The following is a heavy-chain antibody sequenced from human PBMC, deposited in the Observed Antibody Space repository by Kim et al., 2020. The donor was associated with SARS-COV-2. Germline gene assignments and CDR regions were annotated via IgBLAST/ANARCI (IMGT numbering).Heavy chain of an antibody. CDR2: IKHDGTEK. D-gene: IGHD2-15*01. CDR1: GFIFTSYW. V-gene: IGHV3-7*01. CDR3: ARRRYCSGTSCFYFED. Sequence: WGSLRLSCSASGFIFTSYWMSWVRQAPGQGLEWVADIKHDGTEKYSVDSAKGRFTISRDNAKNSLYLQMNSLRAEDTALYYCARRRYCSGTSCFYFEDWGQGTLVTVSS. J-gene: IGHJ4*02.